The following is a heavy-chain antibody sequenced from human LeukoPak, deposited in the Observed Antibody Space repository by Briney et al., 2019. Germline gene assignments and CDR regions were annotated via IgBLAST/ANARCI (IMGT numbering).Heavy chain of an antibody. CDR3: AKDQRCCGGNCYFAHDF. J-gene: IGHJ4*02. D-gene: IGHD2-21*01. Sequence: GGSLRLSCAASGFTFSSYAMAWVRQTPGKGLEWVSALSGSGSSTYYAESVEGRFVISRDNSKNTLYLQMSSLRAEDAAVYYCAKDQRCCGGNCYFAHDFWGQGTLVTVSS. CDR1: GFTFSSYA. V-gene: IGHV3-23*01. CDR2: LSGSGSST.